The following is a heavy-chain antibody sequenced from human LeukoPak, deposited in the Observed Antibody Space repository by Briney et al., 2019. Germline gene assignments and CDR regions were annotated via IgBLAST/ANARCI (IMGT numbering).Heavy chain of an antibody. CDR2: INHSGIT. D-gene: IGHD2-15*01. V-gene: IGHV4-34*01. CDR3: ARARCSGDSCYTGYY. CDR1: GRSFSYYY. J-gene: IGHJ4*02. Sequence: SETLSLTCAVSGRSFSYYYWNWIRQPPGKGLEWSGEINHSGITNYNPSLKSRVTISVDTSKNQFSLKLSSVTAADTAVYYCARARCSGDSCYTGYYWGQGTLVTVSS.